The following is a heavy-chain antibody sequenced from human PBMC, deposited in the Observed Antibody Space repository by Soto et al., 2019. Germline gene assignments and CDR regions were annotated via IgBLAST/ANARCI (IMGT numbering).Heavy chain of an antibody. CDR3: AREPYSSSWYFQLDY. Sequence: PSETLSLTCTVSGGSISSGGYYWSWIRQHPGKGLEWIGYIYYSGSTYYNPSLKSRVTISVDTSKNQFSLKLSSVTAADTAVYYCAREPYSSSWYFQLDYWGQGTLVTVSS. CDR2: IYYSGST. V-gene: IGHV4-31*03. D-gene: IGHD6-13*01. J-gene: IGHJ4*02. CDR1: GGSISSGGYY.